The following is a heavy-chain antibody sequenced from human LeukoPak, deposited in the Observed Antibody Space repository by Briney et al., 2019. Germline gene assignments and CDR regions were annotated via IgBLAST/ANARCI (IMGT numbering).Heavy chain of an antibody. CDR1: AYTFTGYY. V-gene: IGHV1-2*02. Sequence: ASVKVSCKASAYTFTGYYIHWVRQAPGQGLEWMGWINPNNGATNFAQKFQGRVTMTRDTSISTAYMELSRLRSDDTAAYYCATRSGDFDYWGQGTLVTVSS. CDR2: INPNNGAT. CDR3: ATRSGDFDY. D-gene: IGHD3-10*01. J-gene: IGHJ4*02.